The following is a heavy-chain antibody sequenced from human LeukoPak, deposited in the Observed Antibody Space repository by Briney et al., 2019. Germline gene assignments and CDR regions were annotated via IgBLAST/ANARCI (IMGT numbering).Heavy chain of an antibody. CDR1: GGSISSSNYY. V-gene: IGHV4-39*07. Sequence: PSETLSLTCTVSGGSISSSNYYWSWIRQPPGKGLEWIGEIYHSGSTNYNPSLKSRVTVSVDKSKNQFSLKLSSVTAADTAVYYCARVSYSPGGACYYGMDVWGQGTTVTVSS. CDR2: IYHSGST. J-gene: IGHJ6*02. D-gene: IGHD2-21*01. CDR3: ARVSYSPGGACYYGMDV.